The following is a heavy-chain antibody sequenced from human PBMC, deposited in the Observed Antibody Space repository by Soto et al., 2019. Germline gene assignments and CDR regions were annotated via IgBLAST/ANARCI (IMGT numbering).Heavy chain of an antibody. V-gene: IGHV4-59*01. CDR1: GSVISGGC. D-gene: IGHD3-10*01. J-gene: IGHJ6*02. CDR2: IYYSGST. CDR3: ARGDYYGIAPPYGMDV. Sequence: PSATLCQTGTVAGSVISGGCWSWNQQPPGKGLEWIGYIYYSGSTNYNPSLKSRVAISVDTSKNQFSLKLSSVTAADTAVYYCARGDYYGIAPPYGMDVWGQGTTVTVSS.